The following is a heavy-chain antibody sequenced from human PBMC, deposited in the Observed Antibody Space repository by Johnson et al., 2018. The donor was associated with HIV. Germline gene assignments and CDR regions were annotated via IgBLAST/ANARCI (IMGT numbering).Heavy chain of an antibody. Sequence: VQLVESGGGLVQPGRSLRLSCAASGFTFDDYAMHWVRQAPGKGLEWVSGISWNSGGIDFADSVKGRFTISRDNAKNSLYLQMNSLRAEDTALYYCAKGLAAFFAFDIWGQGTMVTVSS. CDR3: AKGLAAFFAFDI. V-gene: IGHV3-9*01. CDR1: GFTFDDYA. J-gene: IGHJ3*02. D-gene: IGHD3-3*01. CDR2: ISWNSGGI.